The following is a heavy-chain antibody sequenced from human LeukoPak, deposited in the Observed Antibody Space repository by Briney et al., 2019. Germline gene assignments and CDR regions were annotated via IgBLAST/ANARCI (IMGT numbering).Heavy chain of an antibody. D-gene: IGHD1-1*01. CDR3: TRVESATPFDY. CDR2: IKSDGSSI. Sequence: GGTLRLSCVASGFTFSRDWMQWGSQAPRQGLVWVARIKSDGSSISYADSGKGRFTISRDNAKNTVYLQMNSLRAEDTAVYYFTRVESATPFDYGGQGTLVTVSS. CDR1: GFTFSRDW. V-gene: IGHV3-74*01. J-gene: IGHJ4*02.